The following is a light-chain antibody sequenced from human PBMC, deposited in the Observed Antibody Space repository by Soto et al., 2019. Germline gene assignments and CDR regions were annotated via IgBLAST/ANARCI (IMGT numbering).Light chain of an antibody. CDR2: GAS. Sequence: IQLTQSPSSLSASVGDSVTITCRASQGITSYLAWYQQKPGKAPNLLIYGASTLQSGVPSRFSGSGSGTDFTPTINSLQAEDFATYYCQQYNSYSPWTFGQGTKVDIK. V-gene: IGKV1-9*01. CDR1: QGITSY. J-gene: IGKJ1*01. CDR3: QQYNSYSPWT.